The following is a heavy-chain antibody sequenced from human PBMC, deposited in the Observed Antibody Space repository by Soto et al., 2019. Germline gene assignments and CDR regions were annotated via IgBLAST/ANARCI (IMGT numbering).Heavy chain of an antibody. D-gene: IGHD4-17*01. CDR2: ISYDGNNK. Sequence: QVQLVESGGGVVQPGRSLRLSCAASGFIFITYGMHWVRQAPGKGLEWLSVISYDGNNKYYADSVKGRFTISRDNSKNTLLLQMDSLRTEDTAVYYCAKDLLLTTITTVGDWGQGTLVTVSS. V-gene: IGHV3-30*18. J-gene: IGHJ4*02. CDR1: GFIFITYG. CDR3: AKDLLLTTITTVGD.